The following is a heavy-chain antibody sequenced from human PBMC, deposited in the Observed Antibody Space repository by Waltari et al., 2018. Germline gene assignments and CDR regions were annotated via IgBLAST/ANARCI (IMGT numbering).Heavy chain of an antibody. CDR3: ARIRRRGYGAYGS. CDR2: IWSDGTNR. V-gene: IGHV3-33*01. D-gene: IGHD4-17*01. Sequence: QVQLVESGGGVVQPGRSLRLSCVASGITFSSYDMHWVGQAPGKGLGVVKVIWSDGTNRYYTDSVNGRFTVSRDNSKNTLYLQMNSLRAEDTAVYYCARIRRRGYGAYGSWGQGTLVTVSS. J-gene: IGHJ4*02. CDR1: GITFSSYD.